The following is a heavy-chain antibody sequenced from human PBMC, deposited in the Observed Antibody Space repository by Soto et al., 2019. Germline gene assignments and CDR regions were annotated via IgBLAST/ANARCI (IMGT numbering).Heavy chain of an antibody. J-gene: IGHJ4*02. CDR2: LSGDGTGT. CDR3: VRGGGGGSFDQ. V-gene: IGHV3-74*01. CDR1: GFTLGSYW. Sequence: EVELVESGGGLVQPGGSLRLSCAASGFTLGSYWMHWVRQAPGKGLVWVSRLSGDGTGTRYADFVKGRFTISGDNAKNTLYLDMTSVGTDGTAVYYCVRGGGGGSFDQWGQGTLVTVSS. D-gene: IGHD2-15*01.